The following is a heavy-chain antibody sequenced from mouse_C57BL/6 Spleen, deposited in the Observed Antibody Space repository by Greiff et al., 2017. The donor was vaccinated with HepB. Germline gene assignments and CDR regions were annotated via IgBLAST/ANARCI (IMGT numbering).Heavy chain of an antibody. CDR1: GYTFTDYE. CDR2: IDPETGGT. J-gene: IGHJ2*01. Sequence: QVQLQQSGAELVRPGASVTLSCKASGYTFTDYEMHWVKQTPVHGLEWIGAIDPETGGTAYNQKFKGKAILTADKSSSTAYMELRSLTSEDSAVYYCTRGGHSSGYSFDYWGQGTTLTVSS. CDR3: TRGGHSSGYSFDY. V-gene: IGHV1-15*01. D-gene: IGHD3-2*02.